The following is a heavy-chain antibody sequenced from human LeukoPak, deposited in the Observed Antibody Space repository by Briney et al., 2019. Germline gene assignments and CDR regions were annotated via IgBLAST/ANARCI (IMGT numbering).Heavy chain of an antibody. V-gene: IGHV1-69*13. CDR1: GGTFSSYA. Sequence: SVKVSCKASGGTFSSYAISWVRQAPGQGLVWMGGIIPIFGTANYAQKFQSRVTITADESTSTAYMELSSLRSEDTAVYYCAREGVGELSFDYWGQGTLVTVSS. CDR2: IIPIFGTA. D-gene: IGHD3-16*01. J-gene: IGHJ4*02. CDR3: AREGVGELSFDY.